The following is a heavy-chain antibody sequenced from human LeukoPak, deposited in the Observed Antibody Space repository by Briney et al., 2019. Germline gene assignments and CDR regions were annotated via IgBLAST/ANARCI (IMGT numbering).Heavy chain of an antibody. D-gene: IGHD3-10*01. CDR2: IYYSGST. CDR1: GGSIISYY. J-gene: IGHJ4*01. CDR3: ARTNINYYYASXSSCFDY. Sequence: SETLSLTCTVSGGSIISYYWSWIRQPPGKGLEWIGYIYYSGSTNYNPSLKSQVTISVDTSKNQFSLKLSSVTAADTAVYYCARTNINYYYASXSSCFDY. V-gene: IGHV4-59*01.